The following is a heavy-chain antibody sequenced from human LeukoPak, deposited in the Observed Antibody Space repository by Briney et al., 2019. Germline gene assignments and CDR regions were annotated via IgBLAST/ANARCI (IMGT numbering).Heavy chain of an antibody. CDR1: GLIFRSYW. Sequence: GGSLRLSCAASGLIFRSYWMHWVRQAPGKGLVWVSTINSDGSSTTYADSVKGRFTISRDNAMNTLYLQMNSLRVEDTVVYYCARGPPWYFDLWGRGTLVTVSS. CDR3: ARGPPWYFDL. D-gene: IGHD6-25*01. V-gene: IGHV3-74*01. J-gene: IGHJ2*01. CDR2: INSDGSST.